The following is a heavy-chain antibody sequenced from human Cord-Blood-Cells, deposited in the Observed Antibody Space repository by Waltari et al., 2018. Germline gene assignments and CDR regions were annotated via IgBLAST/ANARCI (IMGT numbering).Heavy chain of an antibody. CDR3: ARSHYYGSGSYY. CDR2: INHSGST. V-gene: IGHV4-34*01. CDR1: GGSFSGYY. J-gene: IGHJ4*02. Sequence: QVQLQQCGAGLLKPSETLSLTCAVYGGSFSGYYWSWIRQPPGKGLEWIGEINHSGSTNYKPSLKSRVTISVDTSKNQFSLKLSSVTAADTAVYYCARSHYYGSGSYYWGQGTLVTVSS. D-gene: IGHD3-10*01.